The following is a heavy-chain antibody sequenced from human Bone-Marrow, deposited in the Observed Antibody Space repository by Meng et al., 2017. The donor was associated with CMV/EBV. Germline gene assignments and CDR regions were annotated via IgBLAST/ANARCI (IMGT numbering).Heavy chain of an antibody. Sequence: VQRLQSGAEVKKPLASGRVSCKASGYTFTSYYMHWVRQAPGQGLEWMGGIIPIFGTANYAQKFQGRVTITADESTSTAYMELSSLRSEDTAVYYCARDRGAATFDYWGQGTLVTVSS. CDR2: IIPIFGTA. J-gene: IGHJ4*02. CDR3: ARDRGAATFDY. V-gene: IGHV1-69*01. CDR1: GYTFTSYY. D-gene: IGHD6-13*01.